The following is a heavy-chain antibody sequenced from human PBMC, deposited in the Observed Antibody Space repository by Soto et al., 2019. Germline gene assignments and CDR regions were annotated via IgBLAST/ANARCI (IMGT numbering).Heavy chain of an antibody. D-gene: IGHD4-17*01. CDR1: RFIISKNF. J-gene: IGHJ4*02. CDR3: ARVPYYGAAVDY. Sequence: LXLLGAACRFIISKNFMSWVRQAPGKGLEWVSVIYSAGSTYYADSVKGRFTISRDNSKNTLYLQMNSLRTEATAVYYCARVPYYGAAVDYWGQGTLVTVYS. V-gene: IGHV3-53*01. CDR2: IYSAGST.